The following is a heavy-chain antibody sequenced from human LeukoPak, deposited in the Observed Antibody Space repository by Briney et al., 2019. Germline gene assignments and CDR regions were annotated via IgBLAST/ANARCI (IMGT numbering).Heavy chain of an antibody. D-gene: IGHD6-19*01. CDR2: ISGSGGTT. CDR3: AKGPVAVAGYYFDH. CDR1: GFTFSSYA. V-gene: IGHV3-23*01. J-gene: IGHJ4*02. Sequence: GGSLRLSCAPSGFTFSSYAMSWVRQAPGKGLEWVSSISGSGGTTYYADSVKGRFTISRDNPNNTLDLQMNSLTAEDTAVYYCAKGPVAVAGYYFDHWGQGTLVTVSS.